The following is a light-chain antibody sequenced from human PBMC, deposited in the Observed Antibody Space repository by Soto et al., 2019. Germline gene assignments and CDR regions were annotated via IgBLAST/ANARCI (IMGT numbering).Light chain of an antibody. CDR1: QAINNY. J-gene: IGKJ5*01. CDR2: AAS. CDR3: QKYDSAPPAIT. Sequence: DIQMTQSPSSLSASVGDRVTITCRAGQAINNYLAWYQQKPGRVPKLLIYAASTLQSGVPSRFSGSRSGTDFTLTISSLQPEDVATYYCQKYDSAPPAITFGQGTRLEIK. V-gene: IGKV1-27*01.